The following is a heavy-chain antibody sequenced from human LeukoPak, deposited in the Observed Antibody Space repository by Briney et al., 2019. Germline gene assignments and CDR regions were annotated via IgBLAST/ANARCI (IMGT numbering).Heavy chain of an antibody. CDR3: ARVGGELLPLDY. CDR2: ISGSSNFI. V-gene: IGHV3-21*01. Sequence: GGSLRLSCAASGFTISGYNMHWVRQAPGKGLEWVSSISGSSNFIYYTDSVKGRFTISRDNAKNSLYLHMNSLRADDTAVYYCARVGGELLPLDYWGQGTLVTVSS. D-gene: IGHD1-26*01. CDR1: GFTISGYN. J-gene: IGHJ4*02.